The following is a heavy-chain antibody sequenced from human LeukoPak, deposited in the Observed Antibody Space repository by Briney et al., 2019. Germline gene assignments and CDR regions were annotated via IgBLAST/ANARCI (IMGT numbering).Heavy chain of an antibody. CDR1: GFTFSSYG. Sequence: GGSLRLSCAASGFTFSSYGMHWVRQAPGKGLEWVAVIWYDGSNKFYADSVKGRFTISRDNSKNTLYLQMNSLRAEDTAVYYCARDAGYCSGGSCYPGQFDYWGQGTLVTVSS. D-gene: IGHD2-15*01. CDR3: ARDAGYCSGGSCYPGQFDY. V-gene: IGHV3-33*01. CDR2: IWYDGSNK. J-gene: IGHJ4*02.